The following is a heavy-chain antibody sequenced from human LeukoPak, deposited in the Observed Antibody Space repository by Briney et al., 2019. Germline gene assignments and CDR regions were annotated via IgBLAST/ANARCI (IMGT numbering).Heavy chain of an antibody. V-gene: IGHV4-39*07. Sequence: KPSETLSLTCTVSGGSISSSSYYWGWIRQPPGKGLEWIGSIYYSGSTYYNPSLKSRVTISVDTSKNQFSLKLSSVTAADTAVYYCARDGSGSSNDYYYYYMDVWGKGTTVTISS. D-gene: IGHD3-10*01. CDR1: GGSISSSSYY. CDR3: ARDGSGSSNDYYYYYMDV. CDR2: IYYSGST. J-gene: IGHJ6*03.